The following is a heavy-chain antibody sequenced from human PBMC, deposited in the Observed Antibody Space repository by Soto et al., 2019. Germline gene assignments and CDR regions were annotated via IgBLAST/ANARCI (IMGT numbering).Heavy chain of an antibody. J-gene: IGHJ3*02. CDR1: GFTFSSYW. D-gene: IGHD3-3*01. CDR2: INSDGSST. CDR3: AREADDFWSGYDAFDI. V-gene: IGHV3-74*01. Sequence: GGSLRLSCAASGFTFSSYWMHWVRQAPGKGLVWVSRINSDGSSTSYADAVKGRFTISRENAKNTLYLQMNSLRAEDTAVYYCAREADDFWSGYDAFDIWGQGTMVTVSS.